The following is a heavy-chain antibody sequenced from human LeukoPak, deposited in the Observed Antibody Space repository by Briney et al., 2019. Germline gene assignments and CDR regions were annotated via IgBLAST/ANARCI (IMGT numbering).Heavy chain of an antibody. J-gene: IGHJ2*01. CDR1: GGSISSYY. V-gene: IGHV4-59*01. CDR2: IYYSGST. CDR3: ARVVGRYDSSGYYLPYWYFDL. D-gene: IGHD3-22*01. Sequence: SETLSLTCTVSGGSISSYYWSWIRQPPVKGLEWIGYIYYSGSTNYNPSLKSRVTISVDTSKNQFSLKLSSVTAADTAVYYCARVVGRYDSSGYYLPYWYFDLWGRGTLVTVSS.